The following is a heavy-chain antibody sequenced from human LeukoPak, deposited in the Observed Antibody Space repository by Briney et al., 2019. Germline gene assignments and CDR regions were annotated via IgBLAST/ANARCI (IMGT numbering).Heavy chain of an antibody. CDR2: IRYDGSNK. CDR3: AKEMTYYYDSSGYYYHRAPFDY. V-gene: IGHV3-30*02. CDR1: GFTFSSYG. J-gene: IGHJ4*02. D-gene: IGHD3-22*01. Sequence: GGSLRLSCAASGFTFSSYGMHWVRQAPGKGLEWVAFIRYDGSNKYYADSVKGRFTISRDNSKNTLYLQMNSLRAEDTAVYYCAKEMTYYYDSSGYYYHRAPFDYWGQGTLVTVSS.